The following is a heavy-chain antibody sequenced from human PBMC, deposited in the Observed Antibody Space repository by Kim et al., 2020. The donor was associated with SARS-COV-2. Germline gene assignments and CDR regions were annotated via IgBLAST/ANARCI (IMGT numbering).Heavy chain of an antibody. CDR2: ISWDGGST. CDR3: AKDIGHLDYYDYVWGSYRPLNHPLDL. V-gene: IGHV3-43*01. J-gene: IGHJ2*01. CDR1: GFTFDDYT. D-gene: IGHD3-16*02. Sequence: GGSLRLSCAASGFTFDDYTMHWVRQAPGKGLEWVSLISWDGGSTYYADSVKGRFTISRDNSKNSLYLQMNSLRTEDTALYYCAKDIGHLDYYDYVWGSYRPLNHPLDLWGRGTLVTVSS.